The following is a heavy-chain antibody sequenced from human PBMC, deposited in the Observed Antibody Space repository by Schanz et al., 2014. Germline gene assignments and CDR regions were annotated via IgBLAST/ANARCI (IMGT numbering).Heavy chain of an antibody. Sequence: EVHLVESGGGLVQPGGSLRLSCASSGFSFTNYAMSWVRQAPGKGLEWVSLISDSGDTAYYADSVKGRFTISRDNFKGALYLQMRSLRDVDTAMYYCAKSLESCRGGRCSRGYFDYWGQGTLVTVSS. V-gene: IGHV3-23*04. D-gene: IGHD2-15*01. CDR2: ISDSGDTA. J-gene: IGHJ4*02. CDR3: AKSLESCRGGRCSRGYFDY. CDR1: GFSFTNYA.